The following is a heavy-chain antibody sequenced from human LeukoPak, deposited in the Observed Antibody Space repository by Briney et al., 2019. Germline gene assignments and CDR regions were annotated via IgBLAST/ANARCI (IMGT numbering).Heavy chain of an antibody. CDR2: ISGSGGGT. CDR1: GFTFTSYA. CDR3: AKGDFYDDYPYGMDV. J-gene: IGHJ6*02. D-gene: IGHD3-3*01. Sequence: PGGSLRLSCAASGFTFTSYAMSWVRQAPGKGLEWVSAISGSGGGTYYADSVKGRFTTSRDNSKNTLYLQMNSLRAEDTAVYYCAKGDFYDDYPYGMDVWGQGTTVAVSS. V-gene: IGHV3-23*01.